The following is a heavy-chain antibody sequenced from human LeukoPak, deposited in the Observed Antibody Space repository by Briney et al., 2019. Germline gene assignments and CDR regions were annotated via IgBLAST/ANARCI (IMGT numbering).Heavy chain of an antibody. CDR1: GYTFTSYY. CDR2: INTSGGST. V-gene: IGHV1-46*01. J-gene: IGHJ4*02. Sequence: ASVKVSCKASGYTFTSYYMHWVRQAPRQGLEWMGIINTSGGSTSYAQKFQGRVTMTRDTSTSTVYMKLSSLRSEDTAVYYCAREIGPIQLHLWGSAFDYWGQGTLVTVSS. CDR3: AREIGPIQLHLWGSAFDY. D-gene: IGHD5-18*01.